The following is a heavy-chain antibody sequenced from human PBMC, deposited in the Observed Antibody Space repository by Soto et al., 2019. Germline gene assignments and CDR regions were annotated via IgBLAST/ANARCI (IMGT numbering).Heavy chain of an antibody. CDR1: GYSFARYW. J-gene: IGHJ6*02. V-gene: IGHV5-51*01. CDR3: ARLGSSSVHYFSGMDV. D-gene: IGHD6-6*01. CDR2: IYPDDSDT. Sequence: PGESLQISCHGSGYSFARYWRAWVRQLPRKGLECMGIIYPDDSDTRYSPSFQGQVTISADKSITTAYLQWSSLKASDTAMYYGARLGSSSVHYFSGMDVWGQGTTVTVSS.